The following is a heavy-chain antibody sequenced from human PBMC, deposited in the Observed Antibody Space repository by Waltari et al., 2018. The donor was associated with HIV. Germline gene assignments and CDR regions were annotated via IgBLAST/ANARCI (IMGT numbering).Heavy chain of an antibody. J-gene: IGHJ5*02. CDR2: INGDGSTT. CDR1: GFTSSSYW. V-gene: IGHV3-74*01. Sequence: EVQLVESGGGLVQPGGSLRLSCAASGFTSSSYWMPWVRQAPGKGLVWVSRINGDGSTTSYADSVKGRFTISRDNAKNTLYLQMNSLRAEDTAVYYCARIAYDSSGYGWFDPWGQGTLVTVSS. D-gene: IGHD3-22*01. CDR3: ARIAYDSSGYGWFDP.